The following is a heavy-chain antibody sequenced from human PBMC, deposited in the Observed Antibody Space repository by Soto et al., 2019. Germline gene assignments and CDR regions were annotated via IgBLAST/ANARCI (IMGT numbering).Heavy chain of an antibody. Sequence: QVQLVESGGGLVKPGGSLRLSCAASGFTFSDYYMSWIRQAPGKGLAWVSYISSSGSTIYYADSVKGRFTISRDNAKNSLYLQRNSLRAEDTAVYYCATGSYYDFWSGPDRGDQLDYWGQGTLVTVSS. D-gene: IGHD3-3*01. CDR2: ISSSGSTI. CDR1: GFTFSDYY. V-gene: IGHV3-11*01. J-gene: IGHJ4*02. CDR3: ATGSYYDFWSGPDRGDQLDY.